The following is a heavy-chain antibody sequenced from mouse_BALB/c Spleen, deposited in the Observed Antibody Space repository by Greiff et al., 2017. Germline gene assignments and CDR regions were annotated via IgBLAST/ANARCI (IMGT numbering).Heavy chain of an antibody. CDR2: ISSGSSTL. J-gene: IGHJ2*01. D-gene: IGHD2-3*01. CDR3: ARGGYSYFDD. V-gene: IGHV5-17*02. CDR1: GFTFSSFG. Sequence: EVQGVESGGGLVQPGGSRKLSCAASGFTFSSFGMHWVRQAPEKGLEWVAYISSGSSTLYYADTVKGRFTISRDNPKNTLFLQMTSLRSEDTAMYYCARGGYSYFDDWGEGTTLTVAS.